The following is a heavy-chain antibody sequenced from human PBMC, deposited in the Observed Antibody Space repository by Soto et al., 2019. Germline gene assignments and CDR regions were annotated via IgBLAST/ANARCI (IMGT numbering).Heavy chain of an antibody. J-gene: IGHJ4*02. V-gene: IGHV5-51*01. Sequence: GETLKNSCKGSGYSFTSYWIGWVRQMPGKGLEWMGIIYPGDSDTRYSPSFQGQVTISADKSISTAYLQWSSLKASDTAMYYCARHPSRGYYDSSGYYYDFDYWGQGTLVTVSS. D-gene: IGHD3-22*01. CDR3: ARHPSRGYYDSSGYYYDFDY. CDR2: IYPGDSDT. CDR1: GYSFTSYW.